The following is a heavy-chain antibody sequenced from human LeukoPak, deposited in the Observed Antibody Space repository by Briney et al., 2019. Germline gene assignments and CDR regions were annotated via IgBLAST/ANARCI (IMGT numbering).Heavy chain of an antibody. D-gene: IGHD6-25*01. CDR2: ISGSGGST. V-gene: IGHV3-23*01. CDR3: AKATAKYYFDY. J-gene: IGHJ4*02. Sequence: GGSLRLSCAASGFTFSSYGMTWVRQAPGKGLEWVSAISGSGGSTYYADSVRGRFTISRDNSKNTLYLQMNSLRAEDTAVYYCAKATAKYYFDYWGQGTLVTVSS. CDR1: GFTFSSYG.